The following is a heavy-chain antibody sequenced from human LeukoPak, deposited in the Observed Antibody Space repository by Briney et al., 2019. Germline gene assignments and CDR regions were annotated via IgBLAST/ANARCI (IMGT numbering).Heavy chain of an antibody. CDR1: GFTFSSYG. CDR3: AKDVGY. J-gene: IGHJ4*01. D-gene: IGHD1-26*01. V-gene: IGHV3-30*18. CDR2: ISYDGSNK. Sequence: GGSLRLSCAASGFTFSSYGMHWVRQAPGKGLEWVAVISYDGSNKYYADSVKGRFTISRDNSKNTLYLQMNSLRAEDTAVYYCAKDVGYWGHGTLVTVSS.